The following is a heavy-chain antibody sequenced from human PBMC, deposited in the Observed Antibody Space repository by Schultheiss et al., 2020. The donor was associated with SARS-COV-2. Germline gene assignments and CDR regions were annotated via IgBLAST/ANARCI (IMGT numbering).Heavy chain of an antibody. D-gene: IGHD3-3*01. J-gene: IGHJ6*02. V-gene: IGHV4-59*10. CDR2: IYTSGST. CDR3: ARHYDFYLYMDV. Sequence: SETLSLTCAVYGGSFSGYYWSWIRQPPGKGLEWIGRIYTSGSTNYNPSLKSRVTMSVDTSKNQFSLKLSSVTAADTAVYYCARHYDFYLYMDVWGQGTTVTVSS. CDR1: GGSFSGYY.